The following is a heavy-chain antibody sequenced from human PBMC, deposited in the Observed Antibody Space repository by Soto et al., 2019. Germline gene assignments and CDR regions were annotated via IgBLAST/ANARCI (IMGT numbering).Heavy chain of an antibody. J-gene: IGHJ4*02. Sequence: PGGSLRLSFAASGFTVSSNYMSWVRQAPGMVLECVSVIYGGGTAXXXXXXXGXXXXSXDNXXNTXXXXXXXXXAEDTAVYYCARQADYWGQGTLVTVSS. CDR2: IYGGGTA. CDR1: GFTVSSNY. V-gene: IGHV3-53*01. CDR3: ARQADY.